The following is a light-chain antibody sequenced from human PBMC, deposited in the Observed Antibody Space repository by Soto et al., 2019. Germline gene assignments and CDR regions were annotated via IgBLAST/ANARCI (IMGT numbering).Light chain of an antibody. CDR1: SSDVGGYNY. Sequence: QSVLTQPASVSGSPGQSITISCSGTSSDVGGYNYVSWYQQHPGKAPKLMIYDVSDRPSGVSSRFSGSKSGNTASLTISWLQAEDEADYYCTSYTRSNSYVFGTGTKVTVL. J-gene: IGLJ1*01. CDR2: DVS. V-gene: IGLV2-14*03. CDR3: TSYTRSNSYV.